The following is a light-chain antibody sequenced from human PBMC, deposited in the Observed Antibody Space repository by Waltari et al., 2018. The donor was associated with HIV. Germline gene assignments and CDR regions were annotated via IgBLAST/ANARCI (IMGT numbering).Light chain of an antibody. J-gene: IGLJ1*01. Sequence: SYELTQSPSVSVSPGQTARITCSGDALPKQYAYWYQQRPGQAPVLVIYKDSERPSGIPERFSGSSSGTTVTLTISGVQAEDEADYYCQSADSSNTYVFGTGTKVTVL. V-gene: IGLV3-25*03. CDR3: QSADSSNTYV. CDR2: KDS. CDR1: ALPKQY.